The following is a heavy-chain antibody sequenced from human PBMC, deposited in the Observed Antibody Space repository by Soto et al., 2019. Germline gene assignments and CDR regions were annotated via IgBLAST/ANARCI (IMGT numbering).Heavy chain of an antibody. J-gene: IGHJ4*02. Sequence: QITLKESGPMLVKPTQTLTLTCTFSGFSLSTNGVGVGWIRQPPGKALEWLALIYWDDVKRYSSSLKSRLTITKDTSRNQVVLTMTNMDPVDSATYYCEHRWSDSDDYWGPGTLVTVSS. D-gene: IGHD3-10*01. CDR1: GFSLSTNGVG. V-gene: IGHV2-5*02. CDR2: IYWDDVK. CDR3: EHRWSDSDDY.